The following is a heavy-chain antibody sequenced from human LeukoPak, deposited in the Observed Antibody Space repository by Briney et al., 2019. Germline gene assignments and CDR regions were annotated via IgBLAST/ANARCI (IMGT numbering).Heavy chain of an antibody. CDR2: TYYRSKLYN. D-gene: IGHD3-9*01. V-gene: IGHV6-1*01. CDR1: GDSVSSNSAA. Sequence: SQTLSLTCAISGDSVSSNSAAWNWIRQSPSRGLEWLGRTYYRSKLYNDYAVSVQSRITINPDTSKNQFSLQLNSVTPEDTAVYYCARDSEAYDILTGYYQINWFDPWGQGTLVTVSS. J-gene: IGHJ5*02. CDR3: ARDSEAYDILTGYYQINWFDP.